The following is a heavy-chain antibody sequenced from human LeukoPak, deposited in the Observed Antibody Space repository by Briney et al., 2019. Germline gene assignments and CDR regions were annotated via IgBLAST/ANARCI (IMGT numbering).Heavy chain of an antibody. J-gene: IGHJ4*02. CDR2: INHSGST. D-gene: IGHD6-19*01. V-gene: IGHV4-34*01. CDR3: ARGRLYGGRYRWDYFDY. Sequence: ASLRLSCAASGFTFSNGWMNWIRQPPAKGLEWIGEINHSGSTNYNPSLKSRVTISVDTSKNQFSLKLSSVTAADTAVYYCARGRLYGGRYRWDYFDYWGQGTLVTVSS. CDR1: GFTFSNGW.